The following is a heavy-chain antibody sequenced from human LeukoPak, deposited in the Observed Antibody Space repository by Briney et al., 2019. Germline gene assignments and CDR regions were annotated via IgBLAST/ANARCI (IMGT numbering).Heavy chain of an antibody. J-gene: IGHJ4*02. CDR2: IYTSGST. Sequence: SETLSLTCTVSGGSISSYYWSWIRQPPGKGLEWIGYIYTSGSTNYNPSLKSRVTISVDTSKNQFSLKLSSVTAADTAVYYCARDLRYLFDYWGQGTLVTVSS. V-gene: IGHV4-4*09. CDR3: ARDLRYLFDY. D-gene: IGHD4-17*01. CDR1: GGSISSYY.